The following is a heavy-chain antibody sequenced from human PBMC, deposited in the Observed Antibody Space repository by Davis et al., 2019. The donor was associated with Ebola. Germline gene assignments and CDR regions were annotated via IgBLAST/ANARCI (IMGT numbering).Heavy chain of an antibody. CDR2: MNPNSGNT. CDR1: GYTFTSYG. J-gene: IGHJ6*04. Sequence: ASVKVSCKASGYTFTSYGINWVRQATGQGLEWMGWMNPNSGNTGYAQKFQGRVTMTRNTSISTAYMELSSLRSEDTAVYYCARGPIWFGEFHYYYYGMDVWGKGTTVTVSS. V-gene: IGHV1-8*02. D-gene: IGHD3-10*01. CDR3: ARGPIWFGEFHYYYYGMDV.